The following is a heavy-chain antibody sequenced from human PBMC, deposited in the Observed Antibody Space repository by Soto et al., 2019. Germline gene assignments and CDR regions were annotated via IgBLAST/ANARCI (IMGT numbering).Heavy chain of an antibody. V-gene: IGHV1-69*13. J-gene: IGHJ4*02. D-gene: IGHD2-2*01. Sequence: SVKVACKASGGTFSSYAISWVRQAPGQGLEWMGGIIPIFGTANYAQKFQGRVTITADESTSTAYMELSSLRSEDTAVYYCASSIGYCSSTSCYLDYWGQGTLVTVSS. CDR2: IIPIFGTA. CDR3: ASSIGYCSSTSCYLDY. CDR1: GGTFSSYA.